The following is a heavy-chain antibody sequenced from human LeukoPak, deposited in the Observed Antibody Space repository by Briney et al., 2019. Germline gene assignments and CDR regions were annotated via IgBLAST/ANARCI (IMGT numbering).Heavy chain of an antibody. CDR2: IYSSGTT. D-gene: IGHD3-3*01. V-gene: IGHV4-59*12. CDR3: ARGGWGRDFWSGYYGNQYYYYYMDV. Sequence: PSETLSLTCTVSGDSITNYYWSWIRQPPGKGLEWIGYIYSSGTTKYNPSLKGRVTISGDTSKKQFSLKLDSVTAADTAVYYCARGGWGRDFWSGYYGNQYYYYYMDVWGKGTTVTVSS. CDR1: GDSITNYY. J-gene: IGHJ6*03.